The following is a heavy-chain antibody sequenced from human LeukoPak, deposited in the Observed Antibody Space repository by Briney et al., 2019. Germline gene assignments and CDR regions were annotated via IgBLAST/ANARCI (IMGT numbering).Heavy chain of an antibody. J-gene: IGHJ3*02. CDR1: GFTFSSYS. D-gene: IGHD3-9*01. V-gene: IGHV3-48*04. CDR3: ARDQIASLYFDWYGAFDI. Sequence: GGSLRLSCAASGFTFSSYSMNWVRQAPGKGLEWVSSISSSSSTIYYADSVKGRFTISRDNAKNSLYLQMNSLRAEDTAVYYCARDQIASLYFDWYGAFDIWGQGTMVTVSS. CDR2: ISSSSSTI.